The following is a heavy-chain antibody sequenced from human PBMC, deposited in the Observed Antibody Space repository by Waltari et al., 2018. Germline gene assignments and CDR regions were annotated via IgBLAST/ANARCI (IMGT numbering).Heavy chain of an antibody. CDR2: ISYDETNK. V-gene: IGHV3-30*18. CDR3: AKGGDFQH. Sequence: QVQLVESGGGGVQPGRSLGLSCAASRLPFSSYGMHWVRQAPGKGLEWVALISYDETNKYYADSVKGRFTISRDNSKNTLYLQMNSLRAEDTAVYYCAKGGDFQHWGQGTLVTVSS. D-gene: IGHD3-16*01. CDR1: RLPFSSYG. J-gene: IGHJ1*01.